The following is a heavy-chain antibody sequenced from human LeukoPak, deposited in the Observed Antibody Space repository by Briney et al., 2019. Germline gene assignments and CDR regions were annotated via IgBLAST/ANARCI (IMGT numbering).Heavy chain of an antibody. V-gene: IGHV3-30-3*01. J-gene: IGHJ4*02. D-gene: IGHD2-21*01. CDR3: AKDTGLVIAISGYFDY. CDR1: GFSFTNHA. Sequence: GGSLRLSCAASGFSFTNHAMHWVRQAPGKGLEWMALVSYDGTNKFYTDSVMGRFTVSRDNSKNTLYLQMNSLRAEDTAVYYCAKDTGLVIAISGYFDYWGQGTLVTVSS. CDR2: VSYDGTNK.